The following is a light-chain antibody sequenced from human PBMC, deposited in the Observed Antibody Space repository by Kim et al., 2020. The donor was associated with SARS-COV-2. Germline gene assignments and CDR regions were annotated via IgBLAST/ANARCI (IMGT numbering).Light chain of an antibody. CDR1: SSNIGNNY. Sequence: QSVLTQPPSVSAAPGQKVTISCSGSSSNIGNNYVSWYQQLPGTAPKLLIYDNNKRPSGIPDRFSGSKSGTSATLGITGLQTGDEADYYCGTWDSSLSAGLFGAGTKLT. J-gene: IGLJ3*02. CDR3: GTWDSSLSAGL. V-gene: IGLV1-51*01. CDR2: DNN.